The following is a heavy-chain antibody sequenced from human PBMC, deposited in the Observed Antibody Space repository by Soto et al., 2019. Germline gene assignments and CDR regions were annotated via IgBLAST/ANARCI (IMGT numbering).Heavy chain of an antibody. V-gene: IGHV3-30*18. D-gene: IGHD3-22*01. CDR1: GFTFSSYG. Sequence: GGSLRLSCAASGFTFSSYGMHWVRQAPGKGLEWVAVISYDGSNKYYADSVKGRFTISRDNSKNTLYLQMNSLRAEDTAVYYCAKKGYYDASGYPIRYFDYWGQGTLVTVSS. CDR3: AKKGYYDASGYPIRYFDY. J-gene: IGHJ4*02. CDR2: ISYDGSNK.